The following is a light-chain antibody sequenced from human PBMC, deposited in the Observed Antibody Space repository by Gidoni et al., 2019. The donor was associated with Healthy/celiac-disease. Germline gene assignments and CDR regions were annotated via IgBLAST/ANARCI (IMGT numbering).Light chain of an antibody. Sequence: SALTQPASESGSLGHSITISCTGTSTDVGCYHYVSWYQQHPGKAPKLMIYDVNNRPSVVSNRFSGSKSSNTASLTISGLQAEDESDYYCSSYTSSITVVFGGGTKLTVL. CDR2: DVN. V-gene: IGLV2-14*01. J-gene: IGLJ2*01. CDR3: SSYTSSITVV. CDR1: STDVGCYHY.